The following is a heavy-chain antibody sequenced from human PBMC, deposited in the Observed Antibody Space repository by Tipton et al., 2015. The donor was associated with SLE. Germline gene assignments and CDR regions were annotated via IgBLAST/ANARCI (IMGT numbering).Heavy chain of an antibody. CDR3: AKERRPVFGVVIWDY. Sequence: SLRLSCAASGFTFSSYGMGWVRQSPRKGLEWVSTVSASGDSRYYADSVKDRFTISKDNSKNTLFLQMNSLRPEDTAIYYCAKERRPVFGVVIWDYLGQGTLVTVSS. CDR1: GFTFSSYG. D-gene: IGHD3-3*01. V-gene: IGHV3-23*01. CDR2: VSASGDSR. J-gene: IGHJ4*02.